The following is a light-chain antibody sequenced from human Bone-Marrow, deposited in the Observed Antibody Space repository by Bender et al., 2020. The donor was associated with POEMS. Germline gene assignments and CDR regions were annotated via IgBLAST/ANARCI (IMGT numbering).Light chain of an antibody. V-gene: IGLV1-44*01. CDR3: SSYAGSSSSVV. CDR1: SSNIGAHA. Sequence: QSVLTQPPSASGTPGQRVTISCSGGSSNIGAHAVNWYQHLPGTAPKLLIYGDYNRPSGVPDRFSGSKSGTSASLSISGLRSEDEADYYCSSYAGSSSSVVFGGGTKLTVL. CDR2: GDY. J-gene: IGLJ2*01.